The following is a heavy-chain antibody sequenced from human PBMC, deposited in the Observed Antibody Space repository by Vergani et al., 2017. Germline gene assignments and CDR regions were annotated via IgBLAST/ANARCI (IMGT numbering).Heavy chain of an antibody. CDR1: GFTFSSYS. V-gene: IGHV3-21*01. D-gene: IGHD5-24*01. J-gene: IGHJ4*02. CDR3: ARHSEMATIGLDY. Sequence: EVQLVESGGGLVKPGGSLRLSCAASGFTFSSYSMNWVRQAPGKGLEWVSSISSSSSYIYYADSVKGRFTISRDNAKNSLYLQMNSLRAEDTAVYYCARHSEMATIGLDYWGQGTLVTVSS. CDR2: ISSSSSYI.